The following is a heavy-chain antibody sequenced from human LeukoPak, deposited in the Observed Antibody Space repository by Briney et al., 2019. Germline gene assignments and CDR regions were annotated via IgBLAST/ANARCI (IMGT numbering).Heavy chain of an antibody. CDR1: GFTFSSYA. V-gene: IGHV3-23*01. D-gene: IGHD3-22*01. J-gene: IGHJ4*02. CDR2: ISGSGGST. Sequence: GGSLRLSCAASGFTFSSYAMSWVRQAPGKGLEWVSAISGSGGSTYYADSVKGRFTISRDNSKNTLYLQMNSLRAEDTAVYYCAKDSYVRYYYDSSGYWPHDYWGQGTLVTVSS. CDR3: AKDSYVRYYYDSSGYWPHDY.